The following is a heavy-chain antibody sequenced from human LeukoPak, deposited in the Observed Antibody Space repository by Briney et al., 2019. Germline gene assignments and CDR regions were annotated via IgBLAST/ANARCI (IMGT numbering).Heavy chain of an antibody. D-gene: IGHD2-15*01. J-gene: IGHJ3*02. Sequence: PSETLSLTCTVSGGSISRDYWSWIRQPPGKGLEWIGYIYYTGSTNYNPSLKSRVTMSVDTSKNQFSLKLSSVTAADTAVYYCAVLAAATHDAFDIWGQGTMVTVSS. CDR2: IYYTGST. CDR1: GGSISRDY. CDR3: AVLAAATHDAFDI. V-gene: IGHV4-59*12.